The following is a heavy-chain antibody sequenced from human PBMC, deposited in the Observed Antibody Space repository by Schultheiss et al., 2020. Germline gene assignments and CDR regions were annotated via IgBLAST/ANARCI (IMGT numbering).Heavy chain of an antibody. CDR2: INPNSGAT. CDR1: GYTFTGYY. D-gene: IGHD2-8*01. V-gene: IGHV1-2*02. CDR3: ARAVLCTLNRFDP. Sequence: ASVKVSCKASGYTFTGYYLHWVRQAPGQGLEWMGWINPNSGATNYAQKFQGRVTMTRDTSISTAYMDLSSLRSDDTAVYYCARAVLCTLNRFDPWGQGTLVTVSS. J-gene: IGHJ5*02.